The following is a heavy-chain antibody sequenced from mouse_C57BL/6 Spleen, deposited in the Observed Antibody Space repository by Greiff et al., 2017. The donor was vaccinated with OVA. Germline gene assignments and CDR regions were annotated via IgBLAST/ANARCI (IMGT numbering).Heavy chain of an antibody. J-gene: IGHJ4*01. Sequence: VMLVESGPGLVQPSQSLSITCTVSGFSLTSYGVHWVRQPPGKGLEWLGVIWSGGSTDYNAAFISRLSISKDNSKSQVFFKMNSLQADDTAIYYCAKNDGTGAMDYWGQGTSVTVSS. CDR1: GFSLTSYG. CDR2: IWSGGST. D-gene: IGHD2-3*01. V-gene: IGHV2-4*01. CDR3: AKNDGTGAMDY.